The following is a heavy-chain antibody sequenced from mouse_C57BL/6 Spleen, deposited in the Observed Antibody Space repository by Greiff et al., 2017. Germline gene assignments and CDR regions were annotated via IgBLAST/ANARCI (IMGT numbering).Heavy chain of an antibody. J-gene: IGHJ4*01. Sequence: EVKLVESGGGLVQPGGSLSLSCAASGFTFTDYYMSWVRQPPGKALEWLGFIRNKANGYTTEYSASVKGRFTISRDNSQSILYLQMNALRAEDSATYYCARYVPRTLDAMDYWGQGTSVTVSS. V-gene: IGHV7-3*01. CDR3: ARYVPRTLDAMDY. CDR2: IRNKANGYTT. CDR1: GFTFTDYY. D-gene: IGHD6-1*01.